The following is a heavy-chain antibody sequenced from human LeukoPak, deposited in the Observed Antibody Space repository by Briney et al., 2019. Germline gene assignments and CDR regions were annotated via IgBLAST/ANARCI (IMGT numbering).Heavy chain of an antibody. CDR2: IYTTERT. D-gene: IGHD3-10*01. CDR1: GDSISTYY. J-gene: IGHJ5*02. CDR3: ARDLPSYYFGSGHMFDP. V-gene: IGHV4-4*07. Sequence: PSETLSLTCSVSGDSISTYYWSWIRQPAGKGLEWIGRIYTTERTNYNSFLKSRVTMSKDTSKNQVSLRLSSVTAADTAVYYCARDLPSYYFGSGHMFDPWGPGIMVIVSS.